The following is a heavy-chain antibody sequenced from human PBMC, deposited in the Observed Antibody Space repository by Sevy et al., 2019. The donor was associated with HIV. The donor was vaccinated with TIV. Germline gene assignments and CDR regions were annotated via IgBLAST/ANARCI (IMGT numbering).Heavy chain of an antibody. Sequence: GGSLRLSCVASGFTFSDHYMEWVRQAPGKGLEWVGRTRNKADDYTTEYAASEKGRFTISRDESKNSLYVQMNSLKAEDTAVYYCATHAGIAAAGRVFDYWGQGTLVTVSS. J-gene: IGHJ4*02. CDR2: TRNKADDYTT. V-gene: IGHV3-72*01. D-gene: IGHD6-13*01. CDR1: GFTFSDHY. CDR3: ATHAGIAAAGRVFDY.